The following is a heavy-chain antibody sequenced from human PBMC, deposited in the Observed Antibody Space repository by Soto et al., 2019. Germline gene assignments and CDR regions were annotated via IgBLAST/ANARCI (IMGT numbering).Heavy chain of an antibody. CDR2: IYSGGST. CDR1: GFTVSSND. V-gene: IGHV3-53*01. D-gene: IGHD2-15*01. Sequence: VGSLRLSCAASGFTVSSNDMSLVRQAPGKGLEWVSVIYSGGSTYYADSVKGRFTISRDNSKNTLYLQMNSLRAEDTAVYYCASGYCSGGSCYPGGMDVWGQGTTVTV. CDR3: ASGYCSGGSCYPGGMDV. J-gene: IGHJ6*02.